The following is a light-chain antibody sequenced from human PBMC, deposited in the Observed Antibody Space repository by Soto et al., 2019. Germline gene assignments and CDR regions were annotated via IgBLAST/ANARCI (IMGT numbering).Light chain of an antibody. V-gene: IGKV3-11*01. CDR2: DAS. J-gene: IGKJ5*01. Sequence: VLTQSPATPSLSPGERATLSCRASQSVSSYLAWYQQKPGQAPRLLIYDASHRATGVPARFSGSGSGTDFTLTITRLEPEDFAVYYCQQYGTSPITFGQGTRLEI. CDR3: QQYGTSPIT. CDR1: QSVSSY.